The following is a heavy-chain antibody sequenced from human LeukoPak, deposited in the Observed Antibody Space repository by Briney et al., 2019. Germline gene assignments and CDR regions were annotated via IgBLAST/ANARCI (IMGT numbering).Heavy chain of an antibody. D-gene: IGHD3-22*01. CDR1: GGSISSYY. CDR2: IDYSRHT. CDR3: ARNGPHYYDKSGYLDS. Sequence: SETLSLTCTVSGGSISSYYWSWIRQPPGKGLEWIGNIDYSRHTNYNPSLRSRVTILVDKSRNQFSLKLNSVIAADTAVYYCARNGPHYYDKSGYLDSWGQGTLVTVSS. J-gene: IGHJ4*02. V-gene: IGHV4-59*03.